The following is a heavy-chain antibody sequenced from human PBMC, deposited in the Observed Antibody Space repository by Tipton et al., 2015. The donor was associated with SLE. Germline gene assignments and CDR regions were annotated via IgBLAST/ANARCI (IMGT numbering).Heavy chain of an antibody. CDR3: ARGLGELPGYCSSTSCYRFWTEYFQH. V-gene: IGHV4-34*01. CDR1: GGSFSGYY. Sequence: LRLSCAVYGGSFSGYYWSWIRQPPGKGLEWIGEINHSGSTNYNPSLKSRVTISVDTSKNQFSLKLSSVTAADTAVYYCARGLGELPGYCSSTSCYRFWTEYFQHWGQGTLVTVSS. D-gene: IGHD2-2*02. J-gene: IGHJ1*01. CDR2: INHSGST.